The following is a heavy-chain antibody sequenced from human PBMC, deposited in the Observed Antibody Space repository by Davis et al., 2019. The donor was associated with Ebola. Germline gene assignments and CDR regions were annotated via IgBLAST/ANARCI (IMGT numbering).Heavy chain of an antibody. J-gene: IGHJ4*02. CDR2: IIPIFGTA. CDR1: GGTFSSYA. Sequence: SVKVSCKASGGTFSSYAISWVRQAPGQGLEWMGGIIPIFGTANYAQKFQGRVTITADESTSTAYMELSSLRSEDTAVYYCARDGDYSSTSCSFDYWGQGTLVTVSS. D-gene: IGHD2-2*01. V-gene: IGHV1-69*13. CDR3: ARDGDYSSTSCSFDY.